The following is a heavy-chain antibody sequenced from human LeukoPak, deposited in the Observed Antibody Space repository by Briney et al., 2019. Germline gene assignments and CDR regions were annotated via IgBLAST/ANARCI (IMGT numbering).Heavy chain of an antibody. Sequence: ASVKVSCKASGYTFTSYYMHWVRQAPGQGLEWMGIINPSGGSTSYAQKFQGRVTMTRDMSTSTVYMELSSLRSEDTAVYYCARDGSDYYYDSSGYYQPDYWGQGTLVTVSS. J-gene: IGHJ4*02. D-gene: IGHD3-22*01. V-gene: IGHV1-46*01. CDR2: INPSGGST. CDR3: ARDGSDYYYDSSGYYQPDY. CDR1: GYTFTSYY.